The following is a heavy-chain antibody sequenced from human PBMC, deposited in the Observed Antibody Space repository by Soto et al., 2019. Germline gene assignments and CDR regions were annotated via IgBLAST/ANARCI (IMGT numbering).Heavy chain of an antibody. V-gene: IGHV4-59*12. CDR1: GGSISSYY. D-gene: IGHD2-15*01. CDR3: ARGLFGEVADTPGPD. Sequence: SETLSLTCTVSGGSISSYYWSWIRQPPGKGLEWIGYIYYSGSTNYNPSLKSRVTISVDTSKNQFSLKLSSVTAADTAVYYCARGLFGEVADTPGPDWGQGTLVTVSS. CDR2: IYYSGST. J-gene: IGHJ4*02.